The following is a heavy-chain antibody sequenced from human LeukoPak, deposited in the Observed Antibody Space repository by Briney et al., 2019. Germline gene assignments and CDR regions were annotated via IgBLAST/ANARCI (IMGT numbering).Heavy chain of an antibody. J-gene: IGHJ5*02. V-gene: IGHV3-21*01. CDR2: ISSSSSYI. D-gene: IGHD2-2*02. Sequence: GASLRLSCAASGFTFSSYSMNWVRQAPGKGLEWVSSISSSSSYIYYADSVKGRFTISRDNAKNSLYLQMNSLRAEDTAVYYCARDGGIRYCSSTSCYKDNWFDPWGQGTLVTVSS. CDR3: ARDGGIRYCSSTSCYKDNWFDP. CDR1: GFTFSSYS.